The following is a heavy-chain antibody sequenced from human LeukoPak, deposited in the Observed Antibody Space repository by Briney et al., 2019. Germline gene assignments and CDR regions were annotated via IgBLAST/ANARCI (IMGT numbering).Heavy chain of an antibody. CDR3: ARDNSVGDNAWWFDP. J-gene: IGHJ5*02. CDR1: GYTFTGYY. V-gene: IGHV1-2*02. D-gene: IGHD3-16*01. Sequence: ASVKVSCKASGYTFTGYYMHWVRQAPGQGLEWMGWINPNSGGTNYAQKFQGRVTMTRDTSISTAYMELSRLRSDDTAVYYCARDNSVGDNAWWFDPWGQGTLVTISS. CDR2: INPNSGGT.